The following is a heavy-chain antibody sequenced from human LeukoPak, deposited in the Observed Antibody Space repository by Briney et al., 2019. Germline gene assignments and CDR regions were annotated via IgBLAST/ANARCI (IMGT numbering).Heavy chain of an antibody. CDR1: GFPLSTYA. CDR2: IRGSDGST. D-gene: IGHD4-23*01. V-gene: IGHV3-23*01. J-gene: IGHJ4*02. CDR3: AKDVFGDYGGLDY. Sequence: GGSLRLSCAASGFPLSTYAMSWVRQAPGKGLEWVSSIRGSDGSTYYADSVKGRFAISRDNSKNTLYLQMNSLRAEDTAQYYCAKDVFGDYGGLDYWGQGTLVTVSS.